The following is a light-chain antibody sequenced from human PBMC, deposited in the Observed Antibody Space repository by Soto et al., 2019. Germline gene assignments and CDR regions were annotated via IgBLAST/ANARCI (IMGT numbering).Light chain of an antibody. CDR1: QNINNY. CDR2: DAS. V-gene: IGKV1-33*01. Sequence: DIQMTQSPSSLSASVGDRVTITCQASQNINNYLNWYQQKPGRAPKLLIYDASNLEAGVPSRSRGSGSGTDFTFTINSLQPEDIGTYYCQHYNSFPITFGQGTRLEIK. CDR3: QHYNSFPIT. J-gene: IGKJ5*01.